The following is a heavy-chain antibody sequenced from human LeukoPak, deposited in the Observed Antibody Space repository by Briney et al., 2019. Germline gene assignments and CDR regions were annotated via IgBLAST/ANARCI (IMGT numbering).Heavy chain of an antibody. CDR1: GFTFSSYW. D-gene: IGHD4-23*01. J-gene: IGHJ4*02. CDR2: IRQDGSEK. CDR3: ARGPAVVIMAY. V-gene: IGHV3-7*01. Sequence: GGSLRLSCAASGFTFSSYWMSWVRQAPGKGLEWVANIRQDGSEKYYVDSVKGRFTISRDNAKNSLYLQMNSLRAEDTAVYYCARGPAVVIMAYWGQGTLVTVSS.